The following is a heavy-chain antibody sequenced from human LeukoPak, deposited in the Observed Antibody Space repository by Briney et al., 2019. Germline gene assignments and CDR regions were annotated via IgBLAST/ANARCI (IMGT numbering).Heavy chain of an antibody. CDR2: IYYSGST. V-gene: IGHV4-59*08. Sequence: SETLSLTCTVSGGSISSYYWSWIRQPPGKGLEWIGYIYYSGSTNYNPSLKSRVTISVDTSKNQFSLKLSFVTAADTAVYYCARHKIVDPFWSGYYYFDYWGQGTLVTVSS. J-gene: IGHJ4*02. D-gene: IGHD3-3*01. CDR3: ARHKIVDPFWSGYYYFDY. CDR1: GGSISSYY.